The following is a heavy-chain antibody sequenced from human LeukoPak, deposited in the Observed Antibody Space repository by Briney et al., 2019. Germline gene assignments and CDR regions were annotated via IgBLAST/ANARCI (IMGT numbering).Heavy chain of an antibody. Sequence: GGSLRLSCAAPGFTFSSYAMSWVRQAPGKGLEWVSAISGSGGSTYYADSVKGRFTISRGNSKNTLYLQMNSLRAEDTAVYYCAKDSSGWYVCPDYWGQGTLVTVSS. CDR2: ISGSGGST. CDR3: AKDSSGWYVCPDY. CDR1: GFTFSSYA. D-gene: IGHD6-19*01. V-gene: IGHV3-23*01. J-gene: IGHJ4*02.